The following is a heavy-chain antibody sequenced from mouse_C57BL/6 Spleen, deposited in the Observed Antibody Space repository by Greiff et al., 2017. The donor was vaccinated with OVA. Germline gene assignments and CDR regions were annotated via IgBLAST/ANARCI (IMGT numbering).Heavy chain of an antibody. CDR2: ISSGGSYT. J-gene: IGHJ2*01. CDR1: GFTFSSYG. CDR3: ASVITTVVGERGFDY. V-gene: IGHV5-6*01. D-gene: IGHD1-1*01. Sequence: VQLKESGGDLVKPGGSLKLSCAASGFTFSSYGMSWVRQTPDKRLEWVATISSGGSYTYYPDSVKGRFTISRDNAKNTLYLQMSSLKSEDTAMYYCASVITTVVGERGFDYWGQGTTLTVSS.